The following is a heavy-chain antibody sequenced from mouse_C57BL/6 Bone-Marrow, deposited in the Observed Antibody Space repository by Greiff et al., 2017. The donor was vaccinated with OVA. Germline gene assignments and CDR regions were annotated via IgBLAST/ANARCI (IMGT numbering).Heavy chain of an antibody. D-gene: IGHD1-1*01. CDR3: ARGTVTTVVFDY. Sequence: VQLQQPGAELVMPGASVKLSCKASGYTFTSYWMHWVKQRPGQGLEWIGEIDPSDSYNNYNQKFKGKSTLTVDKSSSTAYMQLSSLTSEDSAVXYCARGTVTTVVFDYWGQGTTLTVSS. CDR1: GYTFTSYW. V-gene: IGHV1-69*01. CDR2: IDPSDSYN. J-gene: IGHJ2*01.